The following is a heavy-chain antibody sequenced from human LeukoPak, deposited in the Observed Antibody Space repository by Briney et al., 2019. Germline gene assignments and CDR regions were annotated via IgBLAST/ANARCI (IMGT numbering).Heavy chain of an antibody. CDR3: ARDCRGGSCYYFDY. J-gene: IGHJ4*02. Sequence: GGSLRLSCAASGFTFSSYGIHWVRQAPGMGLEWVAVIWYDGSSKYYADSVKGRFTISRDNSKNTLFLQMNSLRAEDTAVYYCARDCRGGSCYYFDYWGQGTLVTVSS. CDR1: GFTFSSYG. CDR2: IWYDGSSK. D-gene: IGHD2-15*01. V-gene: IGHV3-33*01.